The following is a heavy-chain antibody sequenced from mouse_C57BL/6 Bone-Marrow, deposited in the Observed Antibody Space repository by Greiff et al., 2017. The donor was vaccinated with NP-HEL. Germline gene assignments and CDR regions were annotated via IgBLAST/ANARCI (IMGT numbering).Heavy chain of an antibody. CDR3: ASTDYYGNDYCAMDY. Sequence: QVQLQQPGADLVKPGASVKLSCKASGYTFTSYWMHWVKQSPGQGLEWIGMIHPNSGSTNYNETFKSKATLTVDKSSSTAYMQLSCLTSEDSAVYYCASTDYYGNDYCAMDYGGQGTSVTVSA. V-gene: IGHV1-64*01. J-gene: IGHJ4*01. CDR1: GYTFTSYW. CDR2: IHPNSGST. D-gene: IGHD1-1*01.